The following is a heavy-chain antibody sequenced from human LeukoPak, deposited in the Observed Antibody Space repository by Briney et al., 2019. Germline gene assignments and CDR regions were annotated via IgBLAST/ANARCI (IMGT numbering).Heavy chain of an antibody. CDR3: ARDLSRTNDLLRGNDAFDI. V-gene: IGHV1-2*02. CDR2: INTDSGGT. CDR1: GYTFTGYY. Sequence: ASVKVSCKASGYTFTGYYIHWVRQAPGQGPEWMGWINTDSGGTNYAQKFQGRVTMTRDTSISTAYMELSRLRSDDTAVYYCARDLSRTNDLLRGNDAFDIWGQGTMVTVSS. D-gene: IGHD3-9*01. J-gene: IGHJ3*02.